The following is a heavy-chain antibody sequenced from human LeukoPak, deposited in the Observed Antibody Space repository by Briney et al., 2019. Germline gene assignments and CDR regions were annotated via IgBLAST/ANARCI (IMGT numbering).Heavy chain of an antibody. CDR1: EGSIGIHS. Sequence: SETLSLTCTLSEGSIGIHSWNWIRQPPGKGLEWIGTIHYGGSTNYNPSLKRRVTISVDMSKNKFSLKLTSATAADTAVYYCASESRVRGILYFFDYWGRGTLVTVSS. D-gene: IGHD1-26*01. CDR2: IHYGGST. V-gene: IGHV4-59*11. J-gene: IGHJ4*02. CDR3: ASESRVRGILYFFDY.